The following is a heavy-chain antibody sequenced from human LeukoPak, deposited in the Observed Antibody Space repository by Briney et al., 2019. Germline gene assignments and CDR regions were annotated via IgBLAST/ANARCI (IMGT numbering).Heavy chain of an antibody. Sequence: ASETLSLTCTVSGGSISSYYWSWIRQPAGKGLEWIGRIYTSGSTNYNPSLKSRVTMSVDTSKNQFSLKLSSVTAADTAVYYCARDGDSSGYETAFDIWGQGTMVTVSS. CDR1: GGSISSYY. V-gene: IGHV4-4*07. J-gene: IGHJ3*02. D-gene: IGHD3-22*01. CDR2: IYTSGST. CDR3: ARDGDSSGYETAFDI.